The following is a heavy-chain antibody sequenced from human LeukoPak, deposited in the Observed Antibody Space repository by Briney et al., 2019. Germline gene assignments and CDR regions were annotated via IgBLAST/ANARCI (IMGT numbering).Heavy chain of an antibody. CDR1: GLSLSTSGVG. CDR2: IYWDDDK. D-gene: IGHD3-10*01. V-gene: IGHV2-5*02. J-gene: IGHJ4*02. Sequence: ESGPTLVKPTQTLTLTCTFSGLSLSTSGVGVDWIRQPPGKALEWLALIYWDDDKRYSPSLKSRLTITKHTSKNQVVLTMTNMDPVDTATYYCATMVRGVPLFDYWGQGTLVTVSS. CDR3: ATMVRGVPLFDY.